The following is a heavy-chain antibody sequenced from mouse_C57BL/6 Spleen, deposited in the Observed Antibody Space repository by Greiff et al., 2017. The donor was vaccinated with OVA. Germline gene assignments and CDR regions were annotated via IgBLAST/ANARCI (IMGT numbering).Heavy chain of an antibody. CDR3: ARGEDYGGVDY. J-gene: IGHJ2*01. Sequence: EVQLQQSGPELVKPGASVKISCKASGYTFTDYYMNWVKQSHGKSLEWIGDINPNNGGTSYNQKFKGKATLTVDKSSSTAYMELRSLTSEDSAVYYCARGEDYGGVDYWGQGTTLTVSS. CDR1: GYTFTDYY. CDR2: INPNNGGT. D-gene: IGHD2-4*01. V-gene: IGHV1-26*01.